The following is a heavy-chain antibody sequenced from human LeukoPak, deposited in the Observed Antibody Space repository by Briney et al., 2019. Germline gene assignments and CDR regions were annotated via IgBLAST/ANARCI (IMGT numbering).Heavy chain of an antibody. CDR1: GGTFGSYA. V-gene: IGHV1-69*13. D-gene: IGHD6-13*01. J-gene: IGHJ4*02. CDR2: IIPLFGAP. CDR3: ARGEEKAAGSL. Sequence: GASVKVSCKPSGGTFGSYAISWVRQAPGQGLEWVGGIIPLFGAPLYAQKFQGRVTITADERTSTVYMDLSSLRSDDTAVYYCARGEEKAAGSLWGQGTPVIVSS.